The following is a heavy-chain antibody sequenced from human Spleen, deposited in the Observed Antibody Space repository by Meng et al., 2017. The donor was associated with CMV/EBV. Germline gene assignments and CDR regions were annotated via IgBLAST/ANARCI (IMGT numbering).Heavy chain of an antibody. Sequence: LSCAASGFTCIRCAMHCVRQAPGKGLEWVAVISYDGSNKYYADSVKGRFTISRDNSKTTLYLQMNSLRAEDTAVYYCARDPAYGDYFPWGQGTLVTVSS. CDR2: ISYDGSNK. J-gene: IGHJ5*02. D-gene: IGHD4-17*01. CDR3: ARDPAYGDYFP. V-gene: IGHV3-30*04. CDR1: GFTCIRCA.